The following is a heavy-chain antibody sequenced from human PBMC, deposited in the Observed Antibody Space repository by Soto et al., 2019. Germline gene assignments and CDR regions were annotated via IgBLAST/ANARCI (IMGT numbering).Heavy chain of an antibody. CDR1: GFTFSSYA. J-gene: IGHJ4*02. CDR3: AKDRSRYDFWSGYYIGYYFDY. V-gene: IGHV3-23*01. D-gene: IGHD3-3*01. CDR2: ISGSGGST. Sequence: GGSLRLSCAASGFTFSSYAMSWVRQAPGKGLEWVSAISGSGGSTYYADSVKGRFTISRDNSKNTLYLQMNSLRAEDTAVYYCAKDRSRYDFWSGYYIGYYFDYWGQGSLVTVSS.